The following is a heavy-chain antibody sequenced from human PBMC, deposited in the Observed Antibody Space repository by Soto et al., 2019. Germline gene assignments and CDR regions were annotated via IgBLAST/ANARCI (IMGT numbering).Heavy chain of an antibody. CDR2: IVVGSGNT. V-gene: IGHV1-58*02. CDR1: GFTLTSSA. D-gene: IGHD3-3*01. Sequence: GASVKVSCKASGFTLTSSAMQWVRQARGQRLEWIGWIVVGSGNTNYAQKFQERVTITRDMSTSTAYMELSSLRSEDTAVYYCAEVFGSNSPNWFDPWCQGTQVTVSS. CDR3: AEVFGSNSPNWFDP. J-gene: IGHJ5*02.